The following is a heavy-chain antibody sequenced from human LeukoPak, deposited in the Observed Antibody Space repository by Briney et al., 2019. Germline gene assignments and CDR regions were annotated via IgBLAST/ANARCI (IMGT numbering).Heavy chain of an antibody. V-gene: IGHV4-38-2*02. CDR1: GYSISSGYY. CDR2: IYHSGST. J-gene: IGHJ4*02. Sequence: KPSETLSLTCTVSGYSISSGYYWGWIRQPPGKGLEWIGSIYHSGSTYYNPSLKSRVTISVDTSKNQFSLKLSSVTAADTAVYYCVRGVWGTRTFDYWGQGTLVTVSS. D-gene: IGHD6-13*01. CDR3: VRGVWGTRTFDY.